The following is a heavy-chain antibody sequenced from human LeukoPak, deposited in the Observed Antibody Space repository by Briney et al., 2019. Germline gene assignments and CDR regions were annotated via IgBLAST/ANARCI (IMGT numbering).Heavy chain of an antibody. CDR3: ARDRKPTASGIIRHFDY. CDR1: GGSVSGHY. J-gene: IGHJ4*02. V-gene: IGHV4-34*01. CDR2: INHSGVT. D-gene: IGHD3-10*01. Sequence: SETLSLTCGVYGGSVSGHYWSWVRQPPGKGLEWIGDINHSGVTTYNPSLKSRLTISIDTTKNQFSLNLTSVTAADTAVYYCARDRKPTASGIIRHFDYWGQGTLVTVSS.